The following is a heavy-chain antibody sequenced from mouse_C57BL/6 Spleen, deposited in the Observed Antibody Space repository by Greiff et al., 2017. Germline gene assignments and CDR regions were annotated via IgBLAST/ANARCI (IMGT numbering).Heavy chain of an antibody. V-gene: IGHV3-6*01. CDR3: ARDSYYGSSYGFAY. CDR1: GYSITSGYY. CDR2: ISYDGSN. Sequence: EVQLVESGPGLVKPSQSLSLTCSVTGYSITSGYYWNWIRQFPGNKLEWMGYISYDGSNNYNPSHKNRISITRDTSKNQFFLKLNSVTTEDTATYYCARDSYYGSSYGFAYWGQGTLVTVSA. D-gene: IGHD1-1*01. J-gene: IGHJ3*01.